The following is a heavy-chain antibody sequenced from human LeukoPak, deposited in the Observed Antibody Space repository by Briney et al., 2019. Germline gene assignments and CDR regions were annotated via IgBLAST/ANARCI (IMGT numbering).Heavy chain of an antibody. D-gene: IGHD6-13*01. CDR3: ARSIAAAATGAFDI. CDR1: GYTFTSYG. CDR2: ISAYNGNT. J-gene: IGHJ3*02. Sequence: ASVKVSCKASGYTFTSYGTSWVRQAPRQGLEWMGWISAYNGNTNYAQKLQGRVTMTTDTSTSTAYMELRSLRSDDTAVYYCARSIAAAATGAFDIWGQGTMVTVSS. V-gene: IGHV1-18*01.